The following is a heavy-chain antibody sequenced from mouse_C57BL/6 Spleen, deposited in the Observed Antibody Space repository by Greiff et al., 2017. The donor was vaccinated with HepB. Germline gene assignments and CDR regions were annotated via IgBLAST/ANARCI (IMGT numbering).Heavy chain of an antibody. V-gene: IGHV1-52*01. CDR2: IDPSDSET. CDR1: GYTFTSYW. D-gene: IGHD1-1*01. CDR3: ARGLLRYPGYYFDY. Sequence: QVQLKQPGAELVRPGSSVKLSCKASGYTFTSYWMHWVKQRPMQGLEWIGNIDPSDSETHYNQKFKDKATLTVDKSSSTAYMQLSSLTSEDSAVYYCARGLLRYPGYYFDYWGQGTTLTVSS. J-gene: IGHJ2*01.